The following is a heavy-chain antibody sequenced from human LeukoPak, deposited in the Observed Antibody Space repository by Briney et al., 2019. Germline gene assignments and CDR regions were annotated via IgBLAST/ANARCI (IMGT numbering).Heavy chain of an antibody. D-gene: IGHD7-27*01. J-gene: IGHJ4*02. CDR1: GGSISSSSYY. CDR2: IYYSGST. Sequence: PSETLSLTCTVSGGSISSSSYYWGWIRQPPGKGLEWIGSIYYSGSTYYNPSLKSRVTISVDTSKNQFSLKLSSVTAADTAVYYCARQSQLKLYKTGEFDYWGQGTLVTVSS. CDR3: ARQSQLKLYKTGEFDY. V-gene: IGHV4-39*01.